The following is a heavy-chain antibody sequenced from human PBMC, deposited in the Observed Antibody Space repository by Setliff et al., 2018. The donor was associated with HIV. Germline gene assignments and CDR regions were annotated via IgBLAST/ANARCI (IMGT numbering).Heavy chain of an antibody. CDR2: IYYSGST. CDR1: GGSISSGVSY. CDR3: ARERSLITNRRYFDS. J-gene: IGHJ4*02. Sequence: PSETLSLTCTVSGGSISSGVSYWSWIRQLPGKGLEWIGYIYYSGSTYYNPSLKSRLTISVDTSKNQFSLKVSSVTAADTAVYYCARERSLITNRRYFDSWGQGTLVTVSS. V-gene: IGHV4-31*02. D-gene: IGHD3-16*01.